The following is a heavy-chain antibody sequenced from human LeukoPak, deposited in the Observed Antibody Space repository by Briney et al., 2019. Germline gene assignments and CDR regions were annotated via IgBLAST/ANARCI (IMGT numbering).Heavy chain of an antibody. Sequence: SETLSLTCTVSGGSISSYYWSWIRQPPGKGLEWIGYIYTSGSTNYNPSLKGRVTISVDTSKNQFSLKLSSVTAADTAVYYCARGPYSSSWHDYWGQGTLVTVSS. V-gene: IGHV4-4*09. CDR2: IYTSGST. J-gene: IGHJ4*02. CDR1: GGSISSYY. D-gene: IGHD6-13*01. CDR3: ARGPYSSSWHDY.